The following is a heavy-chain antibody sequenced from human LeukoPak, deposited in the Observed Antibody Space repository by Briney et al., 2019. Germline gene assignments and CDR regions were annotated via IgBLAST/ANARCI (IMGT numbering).Heavy chain of an antibody. CDR3: ARGWLRPK. CDR2: IIPIFGTA. J-gene: IGHJ4*02. Sequence: SVKVSCKASGGTFSSYAISWVRQAPGQGLEWMGGIIPIFGTANYAQKFQGRVTMTRNTSISTAYMELSSLRSEDTAVYYCARGWLRPKWGQGTLVTVSS. D-gene: IGHD5-12*01. CDR1: GGTFSSYA. V-gene: IGHV1-69*05.